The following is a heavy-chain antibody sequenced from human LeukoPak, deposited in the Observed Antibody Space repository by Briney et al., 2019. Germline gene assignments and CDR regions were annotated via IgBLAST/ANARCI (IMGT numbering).Heavy chain of an antibody. Sequence: PGGSLGLSCVASGFTLSNYAMTWVRQAPGKGLEWVSGISGSGGSTYYADSVKGRFTISRDNSKNTLYLQMNSLRAEDTAVYYCAKDPYYYYDALWGQGTLVTVSS. J-gene: IGHJ4*02. D-gene: IGHD3-22*01. CDR1: GFTLSNYA. V-gene: IGHV3-23*01. CDR2: ISGSGGST. CDR3: AKDPYYYYDAL.